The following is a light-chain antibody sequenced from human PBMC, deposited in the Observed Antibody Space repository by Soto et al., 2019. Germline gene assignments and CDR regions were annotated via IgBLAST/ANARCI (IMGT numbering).Light chain of an antibody. Sequence: QPVLTQTPSASGTPGQRVTISCSGSSSNIGSNTVNWYQQLPGTAPKLLIYSNNQRPSGVPDRFSGSKSGTSASLAISGRQAEDEADYYCAAWDDSLNGPVFGGGTKLTVL. CDR2: SNN. CDR1: SSNIGSNT. V-gene: IGLV1-44*01. J-gene: IGLJ2*01. CDR3: AAWDDSLNGPV.